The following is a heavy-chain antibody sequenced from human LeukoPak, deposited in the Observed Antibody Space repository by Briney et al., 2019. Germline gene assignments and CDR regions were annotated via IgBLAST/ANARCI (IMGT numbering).Heavy chain of an antibody. CDR2: INPNSGGT. CDR1: GYTFTGYY. CDR3: ARSWDDFGFPAFDI. D-gene: IGHD1-1*01. V-gene: IGHV1-2*02. Sequence: SVKVSCKASGYTFTGYYMHRVRQAPGQGLEWMGCINPNSGGTKYAQKFQGGVTLTRDTSISTAYMELSRLRSDDTAVYYCARSWDDFGFPAFDIWGQGTMVTVSS. J-gene: IGHJ3*02.